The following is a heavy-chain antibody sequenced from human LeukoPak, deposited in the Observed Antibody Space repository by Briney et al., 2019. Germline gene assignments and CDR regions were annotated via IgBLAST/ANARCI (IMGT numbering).Heavy chain of an antibody. CDR3: ARASYYYDTTGLGAVDL. J-gene: IGHJ3*01. CDR2: INWNSDNI. D-gene: IGHD3-22*01. CDR1: GFTFYDHA. V-gene: IGHV3-9*01. Sequence: PGRSLRLSCAASGFTFYDHAMYWVRHAPGKGLEWVSGINWNSDNIGYADSVKGRFTISRDDAKKSLFLQMNSLRAEDTALYYCARASYYYDTTGLGAVDLWGEGTMVTVSS.